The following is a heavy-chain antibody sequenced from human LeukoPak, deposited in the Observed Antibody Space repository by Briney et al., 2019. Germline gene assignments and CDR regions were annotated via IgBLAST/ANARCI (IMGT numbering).Heavy chain of an antibody. D-gene: IGHD2-15*01. Sequence: ASMKVSCKASGYTFTGYYMHWVRQATGHGLEWMGWMNPNSGNTGYAQKFQGRVTMTRNTSISTAYMELSSLRSEDTAVYYCARGQRTGLYWFDPWGQGTLVTVSS. CDR1: GYTFTGYY. CDR3: ARGQRTGLYWFDP. J-gene: IGHJ5*02. V-gene: IGHV1-8*02. CDR2: MNPNSGNT.